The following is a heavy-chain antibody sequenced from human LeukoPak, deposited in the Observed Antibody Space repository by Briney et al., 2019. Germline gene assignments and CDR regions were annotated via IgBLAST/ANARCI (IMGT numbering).Heavy chain of an antibody. V-gene: IGHV4-59*08. CDR2: IYYSGST. J-gene: IGHJ3*02. Sequence: PFETLPLTRTVSGGSISSYYWSWIRQPPGKGLEWIGYIYYSGSTNYNPSLKSRVTISVDTSKNQFSLKLSSVTAADTAVYYCARHVILLDSSGYEAGAFDIWGQETMGTVSS. D-gene: IGHD3-22*01. CDR1: GGSISSYY. CDR3: ARHVILLDSSGYEAGAFDI.